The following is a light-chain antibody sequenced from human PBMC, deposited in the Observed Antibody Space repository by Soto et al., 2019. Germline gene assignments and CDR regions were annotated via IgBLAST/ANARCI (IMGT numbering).Light chain of an antibody. V-gene: IGLV1-40*01. Sequence: QAVVTQPPSVSGAPGQRVTISCTGSSSNIGAGYAVHWYQQLPGTAPKLLIYANSNRPSGVPERFSGSKSGTSAALAITGLQPEDEADYSCLSFDSSLGGSVFGGGTKLTVL. J-gene: IGLJ2*01. CDR3: LSFDSSLGGSV. CDR1: SSNIGAGYA. CDR2: ANS.